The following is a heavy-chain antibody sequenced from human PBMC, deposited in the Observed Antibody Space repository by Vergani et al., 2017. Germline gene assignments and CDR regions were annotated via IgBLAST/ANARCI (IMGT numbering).Heavy chain of an antibody. D-gene: IGHD3-9*01. J-gene: IGHJ6*02. V-gene: IGHV4-59*01. CDR3: ARALTGYYQYYYGMDV. CDR1: GGSISSYY. Sequence: QVQLQESGPGLVKPSETLSLTCTVSGGSISSYYWSWIRQPPGKGLEWIGYIYYSGSTNYNPSLKSRVTISVDTSKNQFSLKLSSVTAADTAVYYCARALTGYYQYYYGMDVWGQGP. CDR2: IYYSGST.